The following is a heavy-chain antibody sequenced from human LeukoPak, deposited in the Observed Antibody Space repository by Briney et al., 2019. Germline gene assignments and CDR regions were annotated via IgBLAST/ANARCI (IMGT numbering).Heavy chain of an antibody. V-gene: IGHV1-69*06. CDR2: IIPIFGTA. D-gene: IGHD3-22*01. Sequence: RASVKVSCKASGGTFSSYAISWVRQAPGQGLEWMRGIIPIFGTANYAQKFQGRVTITADKSTSTAYMELSSLRSEDTAVYYCARDGDSSGYYNPRYYYYMDVWGKGTTVTVSS. J-gene: IGHJ6*03. CDR1: GGTFSSYA. CDR3: ARDGDSSGYYNPRYYYYMDV.